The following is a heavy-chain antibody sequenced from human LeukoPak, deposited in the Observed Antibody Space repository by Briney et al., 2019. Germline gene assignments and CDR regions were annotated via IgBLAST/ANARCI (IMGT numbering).Heavy chain of an antibody. CDR1: GFTFSGYY. J-gene: IGHJ4*02. CDR2: ISSSGYTI. CDR3: ARANYGSGNYYFDY. V-gene: IGHV3-11*01. D-gene: IGHD3-10*01. Sequence: GGSLRLSCAASGFTFSGYYMSYIRQAPGKGLEWISYISSSGYTIYYADSVKVRFTISRDNAKNSLYLQMNSLRAEDTAVYYCARANYGSGNYYFDYWGQGTLVTVSS.